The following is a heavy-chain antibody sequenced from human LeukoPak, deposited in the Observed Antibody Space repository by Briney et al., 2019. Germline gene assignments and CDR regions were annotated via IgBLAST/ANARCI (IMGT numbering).Heavy chain of an antibody. J-gene: IGHJ4*02. CDR1: GYTFTGYY. CDR2: INPNSGGT. D-gene: IGHD4-23*01. Sequence: ASVKVSCKASGYTFTGYYMHWVRQAPGQGLEWMGRINPNSGGTNYAQKFQGRVTMTRDTSISTAYMELSRLRSDDTAVYYCARDPPNDYGGKIGLGDDYWGQGTLVTVSS. V-gene: IGHV1-2*06. CDR3: ARDPPNDYGGKIGLGDDY.